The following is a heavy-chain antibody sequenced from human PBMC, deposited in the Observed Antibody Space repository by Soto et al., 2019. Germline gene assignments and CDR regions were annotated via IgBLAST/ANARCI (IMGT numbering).Heavy chain of an antibody. Sequence: EVQLLESGGGLVQAGGSLRLSCAASGFTFSVFAMSWVRQAPGKGLELVSTISGSGENTYDADSVKGRFTLSRDNSKNTLNLQMNSLRGADTAVYYCAKDLRTGDYGVNAVNLWGQGTMVTVAS. CDR3: AKDLRTGDYGVNAVNL. J-gene: IGHJ3*01. D-gene: IGHD7-27*01. CDR1: GFTFSVFA. V-gene: IGHV3-23*01. CDR2: ISGSGENT.